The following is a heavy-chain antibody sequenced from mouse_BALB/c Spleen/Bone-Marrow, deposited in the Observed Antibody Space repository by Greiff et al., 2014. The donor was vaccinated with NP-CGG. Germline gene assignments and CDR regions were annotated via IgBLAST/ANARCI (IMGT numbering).Heavy chain of an antibody. CDR1: GFNIEDYY. D-gene: IGHD2-4*01. CDR3: NARGDYDFDYFDY. Sequence: EVQLVESGAELVRSGASVKLSCTASGFNIEDYYMHWVKQRPEQGLEWIGWIDPENGDTEYAPKFQGKATMTADTSSNTAYLQLSSLTSEDTAVYYCNARGDYDFDYFDYWGQGTTLTVSS. CDR2: IDPENGDT. J-gene: IGHJ2*01. V-gene: IGHV14-4*02.